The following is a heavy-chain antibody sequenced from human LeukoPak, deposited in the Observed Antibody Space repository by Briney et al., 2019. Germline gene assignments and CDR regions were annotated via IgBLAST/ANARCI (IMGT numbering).Heavy chain of an antibody. CDR3: ARVEPSDILTGPFDY. J-gene: IGHJ4*02. V-gene: IGHV3-33*01. D-gene: IGHD3-9*01. CDR2: IWYDGSNK. Sequence: QPAGSLRLSCAASGFTFSCYGMHWVRQAPGKGLEWVAVIWYDGSNKYYADSVKGRFTISRDNSKSTLYLQMNSLRAEDTAVYYRARVEPSDILTGPFDYWGQGTLVTVSS. CDR1: GFTFSCYG.